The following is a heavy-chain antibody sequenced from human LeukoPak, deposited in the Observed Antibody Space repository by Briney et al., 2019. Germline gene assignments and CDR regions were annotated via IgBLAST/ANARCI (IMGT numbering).Heavy chain of an antibody. D-gene: IGHD5-18*01. CDR3: ARDYVDTGGMDV. Sequence: GGSLRLSCAASGFTFSSYSMNWVRQAPGKGLEWVSSISSSSSYIYYADSVKGRFTISRDNAKNSLYLQMNSLRAEDTAVYYCARDYVDTGGMDVWGQGTTVTVSS. V-gene: IGHV3-21*04. J-gene: IGHJ6*02. CDR2: ISSSSSYI. CDR1: GFTFSSYS.